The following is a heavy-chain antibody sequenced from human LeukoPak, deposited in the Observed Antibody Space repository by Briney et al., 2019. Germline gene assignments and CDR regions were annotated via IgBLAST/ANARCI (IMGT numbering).Heavy chain of an antibody. V-gene: IGHV3-21*01. J-gene: IGHJ6*02. Sequence: PGGSLRLSCAASGXXFSNYNMDWVXXAXGXXXXXXSSIGTSGTDMYYVDSVKGRFAISRDNAKNSLYLQMNSLRDEDTALYYCAREASQIKDMDLWGQGTSVTVSS. CDR1: GXXFSNYN. CDR2: IGTSGTDM. CDR3: AREASQIKDMDL.